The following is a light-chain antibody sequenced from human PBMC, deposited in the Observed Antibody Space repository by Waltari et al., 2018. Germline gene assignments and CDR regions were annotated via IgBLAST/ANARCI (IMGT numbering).Light chain of an antibody. CDR2: DDS. V-gene: IGLV3-21*02. CDR3: QVWHLSDQSWV. Sequence: SYVLTQPPSLSVAPGPTARMTRGGAKMGLIRVHWYQQKPDQAPVLVVHDDSGRPSGIPDRFSGSNSGNTATLTVSRVEAGDEADYYCQVWHLSDQSWVFGGGTKLTVL. CDR1: KMGLIR. J-gene: IGLJ3*02.